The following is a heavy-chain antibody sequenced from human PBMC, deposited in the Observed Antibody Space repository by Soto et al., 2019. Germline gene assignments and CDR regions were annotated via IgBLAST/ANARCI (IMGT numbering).Heavy chain of an antibody. CDR2: IWYDGSNK. Sequence: QVQLVESGGGVVQPGRSLRLSCAASGFTFSSYGMHWVRQAPGKGLEWVAVIWYDGSNKYYADSVKGRFTISRDNSKNTLYLQMNSLRAEDKAVYYCARASEYLGLEDYYGMDVWGQGTTVTVSS. V-gene: IGHV3-33*01. CDR3: ARASEYLGLEDYYGMDV. D-gene: IGHD1-1*01. CDR1: GFTFSSYG. J-gene: IGHJ6*02.